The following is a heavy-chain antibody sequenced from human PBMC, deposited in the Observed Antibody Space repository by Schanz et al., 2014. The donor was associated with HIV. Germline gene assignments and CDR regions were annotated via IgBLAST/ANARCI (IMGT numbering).Heavy chain of an antibody. J-gene: IGHJ6*02. CDR2: ISGNSGHT. D-gene: IGHD3-22*01. CDR3: ASPLLYDSLDV. V-gene: IGHV3-23*01. Sequence: EVQLLESGGGLVQPGGSLRLSCAASGFTFSSYAMSWVRQAPGKGLEWVSAISGNSGHTWYADSVKGRFTISRDNPKNRLYLQMNSLRAEDTAVYYCASPLLYDSLDVWGQGTTVTVSS. CDR1: GFTFSSYA.